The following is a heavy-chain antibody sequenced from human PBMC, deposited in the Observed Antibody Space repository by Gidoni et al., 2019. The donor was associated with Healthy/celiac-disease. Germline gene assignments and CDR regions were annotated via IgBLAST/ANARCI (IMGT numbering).Heavy chain of an antibody. CDR2: IIPILGIA. CDR3: ARDRAVVPAASQIYYYYGMDV. D-gene: IGHD2-2*01. CDR1: GGTFSSYT. J-gene: IGHJ6*02. V-gene: IGHV1-69*08. Sequence: QVQLVQSGAEVKKPGSSVKVSCKASGGTFSSYTISWVRQAPGQGLEWMGRIIPILGIANYAQKFQGRVTITADKSTSTAYMELSSLRSEDTAVYYCARDRAVVPAASQIYYYYGMDVWGQGTTVTVSS.